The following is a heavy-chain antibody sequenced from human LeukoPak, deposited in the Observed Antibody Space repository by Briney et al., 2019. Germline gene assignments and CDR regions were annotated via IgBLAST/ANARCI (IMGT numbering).Heavy chain of an antibody. V-gene: IGHV3-33*01. CDR2: IWYDGSDK. CDR3: ARDLSLGDTAMNDVDY. CDR1: GFIFTTYG. J-gene: IGHJ4*02. Sequence: QPGRSLRLSCAASGFIFTTYGMHWVRQAPGKGLEWVAVIWYDGSDKYYADSVKGRFTISRDNAKNSLYLRMNSLRAEDTAVYYCARDLSLGDTAMNDVDYWGQGTLVTVSS. D-gene: IGHD5-18*01.